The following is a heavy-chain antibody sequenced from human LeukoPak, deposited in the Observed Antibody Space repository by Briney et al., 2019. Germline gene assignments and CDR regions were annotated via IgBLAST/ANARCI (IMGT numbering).Heavy chain of an antibody. D-gene: IGHD2-2*01. CDR3: ARDLGYCSSTSCHPGWFDP. CDR1: GGSISSYY. V-gene: IGHV4-59*12. Sequence: PSETLSLTCTVSGGSISSYYWSWIRQPPGKGLEWIGYIYYSGSTNYNPSLKSRVTVSVDTSKNQFSLKLSSVTAADTAVYYCARDLGYCSSTSCHPGWFDPWGQGTLVTVSS. J-gene: IGHJ5*02. CDR2: IYYSGST.